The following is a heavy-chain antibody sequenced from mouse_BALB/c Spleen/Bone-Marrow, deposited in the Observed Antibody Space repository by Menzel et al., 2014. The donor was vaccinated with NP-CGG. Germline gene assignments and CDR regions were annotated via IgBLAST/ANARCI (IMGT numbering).Heavy chain of an antibody. V-gene: IGHV1-5*01. D-gene: IGHD1-1*01. CDR2: IYPGNSGT. J-gene: IGHJ2*03. Sequence: DVQLQESGTVLARPGASVKMSCKASGYSFTSYWMYWIKQRPGQGLEWIGAIYPGNSGTSYNQNFKGKAKLTAVTPASTAYMELSSLTNEDSAVYYCTRSITTAVEFDYWGQGTSLTVSS. CDR1: GYSFTSYW. CDR3: TRSITTAVEFDY.